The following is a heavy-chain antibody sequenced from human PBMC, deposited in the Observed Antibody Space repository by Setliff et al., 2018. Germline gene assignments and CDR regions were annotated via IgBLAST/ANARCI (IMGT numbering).Heavy chain of an antibody. D-gene: IGHD3-16*01. Sequence: ASVKVSCKASGGTFINYAISWVRQAPGQGLEWMGIINPIGGGTGYAEKFQGRVTMTRDTSTSTVYMQLSSLRFEDTAVYYCARGGSWYFDYWGQGTLVTVSS. CDR3: ARGGSWYFDY. J-gene: IGHJ4*02. CDR1: GGTFINYA. V-gene: IGHV1-46*01. CDR2: INPIGGGT.